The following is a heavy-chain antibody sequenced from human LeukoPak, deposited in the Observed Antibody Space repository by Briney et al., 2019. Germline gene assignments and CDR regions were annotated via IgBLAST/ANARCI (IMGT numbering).Heavy chain of an antibody. CDR1: GFTFSSYE. D-gene: IGHD3-22*01. CDR3: ARAPYYYDSSGYYAY. CDR2: ISSSSSTI. Sequence: GGSLRLSCAASGFTFSSYEMNWVRQAPGKGLEWVSYISSSSSTIYYADSVKGRFTISRDNAKNSLYLQMNSLRAEDTAVYYCARAPYYYDSSGYYAYWGQGTLVTVSS. V-gene: IGHV3-48*01. J-gene: IGHJ4*02.